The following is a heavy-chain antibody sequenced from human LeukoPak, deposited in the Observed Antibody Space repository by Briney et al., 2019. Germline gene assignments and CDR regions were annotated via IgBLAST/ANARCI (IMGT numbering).Heavy chain of an antibody. CDR3: TSTYSSGYYYDPINFDY. D-gene: IGHD3-22*01. Sequence: GGSLRLSCAASGFTFSNAWMSWVRQAPGKGLEWVGRIKSKTDGGTTDYAAPVKGRFTISRDDSKNTLYLQMNSLKTEDTAVYYCTSTYSSGYYYDPINFDYWGQGTLVTVSS. V-gene: IGHV3-15*01. CDR1: GFTFSNAW. J-gene: IGHJ4*02. CDR2: IKSKTDGGTT.